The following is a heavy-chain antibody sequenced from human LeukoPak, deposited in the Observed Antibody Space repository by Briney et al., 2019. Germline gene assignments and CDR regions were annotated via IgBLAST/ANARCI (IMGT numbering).Heavy chain of an antibody. CDR1: GGTFSSYA. D-gene: IGHD2-2*01. J-gene: IGHJ5*02. V-gene: IGHV1-69*13. CDR3: AREPCSSTSCPAPDRWFDP. Sequence: ASVKVSCKASGGTFSSYAISWVRQAPGQGLEWMGGIIPIFGTANCAQKFQGRVTITADESTSTAYMELSSLRSEDTAVYYCAREPCSSTSCPAPDRWFDPWGQGTLVTVSS. CDR2: IIPIFGTA.